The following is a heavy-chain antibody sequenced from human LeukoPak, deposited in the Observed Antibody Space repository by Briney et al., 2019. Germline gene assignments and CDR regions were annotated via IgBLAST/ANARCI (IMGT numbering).Heavy chain of an antibody. CDR2: INSDGSST. J-gene: IGHJ4*02. CDR3: ARRFDR. CDR1: GFTFSTYW. D-gene: IGHD3-16*01. V-gene: IGHV3-74*01. Sequence: GGSLRLSCAASGFTFSTYWMHWVRQAPGKGLVCASRINSDGSSTVYADSVKGRFTISRDNAKNSLYLQMNSLRAEDTAVYYCARRFDRWGQGTLVTVSS.